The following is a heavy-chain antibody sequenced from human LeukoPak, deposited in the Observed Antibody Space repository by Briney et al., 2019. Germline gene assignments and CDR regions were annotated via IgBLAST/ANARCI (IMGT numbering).Heavy chain of an antibody. J-gene: IGHJ4*02. CDR3: ASEADSSGWG. CDR2: INPNSGGT. D-gene: IGHD6-19*01. Sequence: ASVQVSCKASGYTFTGYYMRWVRQATGQGLEWMGWINPNSGGTNSAQKFQGRVTMTRDTSISTAYLELSRLRSEDTTVHYCASEADSSGWGWGQGTLVTVSS. CDR1: GYTFTGYY. V-gene: IGHV1-2*02.